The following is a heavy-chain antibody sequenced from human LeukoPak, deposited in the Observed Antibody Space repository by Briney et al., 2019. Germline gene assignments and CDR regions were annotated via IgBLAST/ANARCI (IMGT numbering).Heavy chain of an antibody. CDR2: IYSSGTT. Sequence: SETPSLTCTVSGGSTINYFRSWIRQPAGKGLEWIGHIYSSGTTHYNPSLNNRVTISLDASTSQFSLHLNSVTAADTAVYFCARAEGSGSGAYTLDYWGQGILVTVSS. V-gene: IGHV4-4*07. J-gene: IGHJ4*02. CDR3: ARAEGSGSGAYTLDY. D-gene: IGHD3-10*01. CDR1: GGSTINYF.